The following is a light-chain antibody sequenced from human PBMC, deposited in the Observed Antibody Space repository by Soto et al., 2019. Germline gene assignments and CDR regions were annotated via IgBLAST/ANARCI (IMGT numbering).Light chain of an antibody. V-gene: IGLV2-8*01. CDR1: SSDVGGYNY. CDR2: EVS. J-gene: IGLJ2*01. CDR3: SSYVSYSTFVV. Sequence: QSALTQPPSASGSPGQSVTISCTGTSSDVGGYNYVSWYQQHPGKAPKLMIYEVSKRPSGVPDRFSGSKSGNTASLTVSGLQVEDEADYYCSSYVSYSTFVVFGGGTKLTVL.